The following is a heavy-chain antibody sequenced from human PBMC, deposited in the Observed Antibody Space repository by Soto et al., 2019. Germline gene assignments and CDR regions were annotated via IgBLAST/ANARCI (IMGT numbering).Heavy chain of an antibody. Sequence: EVQLVESGGGLVKPGGSLRLSCLASGFTFSACTMDWVRQAPGKGLEWVSSISSTGAYIYYAESVRGRFTLSRDNAKNSLARHMNSLGVEDTAVYYCARDYPVLYSSSVDALDIWGRGTLVTVSS. CDR3: ARDYPVLYSSSVDALDI. J-gene: IGHJ3*02. CDR2: ISSTGAYI. V-gene: IGHV3-21*01. D-gene: IGHD6-6*01. CDR1: GFTFSACT.